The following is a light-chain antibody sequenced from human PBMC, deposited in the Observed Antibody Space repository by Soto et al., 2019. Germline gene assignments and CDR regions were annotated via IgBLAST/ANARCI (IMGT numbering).Light chain of an antibody. CDR1: SADIGAFNY. J-gene: IGLJ2*01. CDR2: DVS. Sequence: QSVLTQPASVSGSPGQSITISCAGTSADIGAFNYVSWYQHHPGKAPKLLIYDVSDRPSGVSTRFSASKPANTASLTSSGLQADDEADYYCSSYSTGSALVFGGGTKVTVL. V-gene: IGLV2-14*03. CDR3: SSYSTGSALV.